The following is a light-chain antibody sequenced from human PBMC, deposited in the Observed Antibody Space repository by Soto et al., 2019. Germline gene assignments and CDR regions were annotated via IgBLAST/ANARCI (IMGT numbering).Light chain of an antibody. V-gene: IGKV1-5*03. CDR1: QSISSW. Sequence: DIQMTQSPSTRSASVGDRVTITCRASQSISSWLAWYQQKPGKAPKLLIYKASSLESGVPSRFSGSGSGTEFTLTISSLQPADFATYYCQQYNSYPWTFGQGTKVEIK. J-gene: IGKJ1*01. CDR2: KAS. CDR3: QQYNSYPWT.